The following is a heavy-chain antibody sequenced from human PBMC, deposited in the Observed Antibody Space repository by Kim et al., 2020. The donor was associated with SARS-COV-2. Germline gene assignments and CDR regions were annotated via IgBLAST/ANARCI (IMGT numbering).Heavy chain of an antibody. Sequence: GGSLRLSCAASGFTFSSYGMHWVRQAPGKGLVWVSRINGDGSVTTYADSVRGRFTISRDNAKDTLFLQMDSLRAEDTAVYYCARTAYGGNSGSWYFDLWG. V-gene: IGHV3-74*01. D-gene: IGHD4-17*01. CDR1: GFTFSSYG. CDR3: ARTAYGGNSGSWYFDL. CDR2: INGDGSVT. J-gene: IGHJ2*01.